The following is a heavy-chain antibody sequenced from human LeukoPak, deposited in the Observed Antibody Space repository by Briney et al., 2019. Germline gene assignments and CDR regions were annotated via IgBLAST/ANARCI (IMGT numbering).Heavy chain of an antibody. J-gene: IGHJ4*02. CDR1: GFTFSSYA. V-gene: IGHV3-23*01. D-gene: IGHD3-22*01. CDR3: ARDPDYYDSSGPGDY. Sequence: GGSLRLSCAASGFTFSSYAMNWVRQAPGKGLEWVSAITGSGGRTYYADSVKGRFTISRDNSKNTLYLQMNSLRAEDTAVYYCARDPDYYDSSGPGDYWGQGTLVTVSS. CDR2: ITGSGGRT.